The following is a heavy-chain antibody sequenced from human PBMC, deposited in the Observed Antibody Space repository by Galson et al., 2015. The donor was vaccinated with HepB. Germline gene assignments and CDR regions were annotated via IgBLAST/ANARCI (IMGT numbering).Heavy chain of an antibody. J-gene: IGHJ4*02. D-gene: IGHD5-24*01. Sequence: SETLSLTCAVYGGSFSGYSWSWIRQPPGKGLEWIGEINHLGSTNYSPSLKSRVTISVDTSRNQFSLKLSSVTAADTAVYFCARGPSHAAWLQSLYYFDSWGQGVLVTVSS. V-gene: IGHV4-34*01. CDR2: INHLGST. CDR1: GGSFSGYS. CDR3: ARGPSHAAWLQSLYYFDS.